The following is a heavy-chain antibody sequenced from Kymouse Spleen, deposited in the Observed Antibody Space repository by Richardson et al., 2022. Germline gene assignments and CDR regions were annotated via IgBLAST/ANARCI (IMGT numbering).Heavy chain of an antibody. CDR2: ISYDGSNK. D-gene: IGHD1-7*01. J-gene: IGHJ4*02. CDR3: AKALGITGTTDFDY. Sequence: QVQLVESGGGVVQPGRSLRLSCAASGFTFSSYGMHWVRQAPGKGLEWVAVISYDGSNKYYADSVKGRFTISRDNSKNTLYLQMNSLRAEDTAVYYCAKALGITGTTDFDYWGQGTLVTVSS. V-gene: IGHV3-30*18. CDR1: GFTFSSYG.